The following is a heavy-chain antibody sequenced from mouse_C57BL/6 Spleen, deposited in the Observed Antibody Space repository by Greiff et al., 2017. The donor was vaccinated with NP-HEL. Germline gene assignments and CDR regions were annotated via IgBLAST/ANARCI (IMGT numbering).Heavy chain of an antibody. Sequence: QVQLQQPGAELVMPGASVKLSCKASGYTFTSYWMHWVKQRPGQGLEWIGEIDPSDSYTNYNQKFKGKSTLTVDKSSSTAYMQLSSLTSEDSAVYYCARPGSSSKNWFAYWGQGTLVTVSA. CDR3: ARPGSSSKNWFAY. J-gene: IGHJ3*01. CDR1: GYTFTSYW. D-gene: IGHD1-1*01. CDR2: IDPSDSYT. V-gene: IGHV1-69*01.